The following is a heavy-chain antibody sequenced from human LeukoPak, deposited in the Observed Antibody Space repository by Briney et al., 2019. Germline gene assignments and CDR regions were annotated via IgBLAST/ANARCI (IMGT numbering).Heavy chain of an antibody. CDR3: AKEAMVGVHFDY. D-gene: IGHD5-18*01. V-gene: IGHV3-23*01. Sequence: GGSLRLSCAASGFTFSSYALTWVRQAPGKGLEWVSAISGSGGSTYYADSVKGRFTISRDNSKNMLYLQMNSLKAEDTAVYYCAKEAMVGVHFDYWGQGTLVTVSS. J-gene: IGHJ4*02. CDR2: ISGSGGST. CDR1: GFTFSSYA.